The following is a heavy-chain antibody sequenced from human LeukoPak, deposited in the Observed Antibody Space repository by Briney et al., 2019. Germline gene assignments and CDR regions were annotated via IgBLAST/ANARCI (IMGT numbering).Heavy chain of an antibody. D-gene: IGHD2-15*01. CDR1: GDSISSGDYY. J-gene: IGHJ4*02. CDR3: AREGYCSGGSCYSYY. Sequence: SETLSLTCTVSGDSISSGDYYWSWIRQPAGKGLEWIGRISSSGSTNYNPSLKSRVTISVDTSKNQFSLKLSSVTAADTAVYYCAREGYCSGGSCYSYYWGQGSLVTVSS. V-gene: IGHV4-61*02. CDR2: ISSSGST.